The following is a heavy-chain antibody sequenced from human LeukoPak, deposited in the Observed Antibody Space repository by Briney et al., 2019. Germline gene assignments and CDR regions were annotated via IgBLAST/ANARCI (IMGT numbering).Heavy chain of an antibody. D-gene: IGHD4-23*01. Sequence: GGSLRLSCAASGFTLSDYYMSWIRQAPGKGLEWVSYISSSGSTIYYADSVKGRFTISRDNAKNSLYLQMNSLRAEDTAVSYCARAPYGGKAIGPYDYWGQGTLVTVSS. CDR3: ARAPYGGKAIGPYDY. J-gene: IGHJ4*02. CDR2: ISSSGSTI. V-gene: IGHV3-11*04. CDR1: GFTLSDYY.